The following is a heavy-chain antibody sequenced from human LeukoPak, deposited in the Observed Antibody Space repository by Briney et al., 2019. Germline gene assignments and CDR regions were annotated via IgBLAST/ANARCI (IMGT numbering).Heavy chain of an antibody. V-gene: IGHV1-2*06. CDR2: INPNSGGT. CDR3: ARGVGVTIFGVVIVEDYYYFMDV. J-gene: IGHJ6*03. Sequence: ASVKVSCKASGYTFTGYYMHWVRQAPGQVLEWMGRINPNSGGTNYAQKFQGRVTMTRDTSISTAYMELSRLRSDDTAVYYCARGVGVTIFGVVIVEDYYYFMDVWGKGTTVTVSS. D-gene: IGHD3-3*01. CDR1: GYTFTGYY.